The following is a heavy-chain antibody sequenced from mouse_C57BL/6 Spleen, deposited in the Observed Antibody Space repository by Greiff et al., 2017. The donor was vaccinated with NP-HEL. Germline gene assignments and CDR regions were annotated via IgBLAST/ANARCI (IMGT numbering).Heavy chain of an antibody. CDR3: STTVASFDY. D-gene: IGHD1-1*01. J-gene: IGHJ2*01. CDR1: GYTFTSYW. V-gene: IGHV1-55*01. CDR2: IYPCGGST. Sequence: QVQLQQPGAELVKPGASVKMSCKASGYTFTSYWITWVKQRPGQGLEWIGDIYPCGGSTNYNEKFKSKATLTVDTSSSTAYMQLSGLTSEDTALYYCSTTVASFDYWGQGTTLTVSS.